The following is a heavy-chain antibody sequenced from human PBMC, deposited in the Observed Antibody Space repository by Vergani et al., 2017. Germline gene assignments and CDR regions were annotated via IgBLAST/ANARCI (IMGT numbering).Heavy chain of an antibody. Sequence: QVQLEQSGAEVKKPGSSVTVSCRASGGTFGSHTISWVRQAPGQGLEWVGRVIPHLEITTLEQHLQGRVIITTDKSTDTAYMELSSLRSDDTAVYYCARERSSCIGVIVATPRAYFDPWGQGTLVTVSS. CDR3: ARERSSCIGVIVATPRAYFDP. J-gene: IGHJ5*02. CDR2: VIPHLEIT. V-gene: IGHV1-69*08. D-gene: IGHD2-15*01. CDR1: GGTFGSHT.